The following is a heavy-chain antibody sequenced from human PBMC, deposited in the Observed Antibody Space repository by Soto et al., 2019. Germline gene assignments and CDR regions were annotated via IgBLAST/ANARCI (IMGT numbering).Heavy chain of an antibody. CDR2: ISWNSGSI. CDR1: GFTFDDYA. Sequence: DVQLVESGGGLVQPGRSLRLSCAASGFTFDDYAMHWVRQAPGKGLEWVSGISWNSGSIGYADSVKGRFTISRDNAKNSLYLQMNSLRAEDTALYYCAKAEGIVVVPAAASFYYMDVWGKGTTVTVSS. J-gene: IGHJ6*03. CDR3: AKAEGIVVVPAAASFYYMDV. V-gene: IGHV3-9*01. D-gene: IGHD2-2*01.